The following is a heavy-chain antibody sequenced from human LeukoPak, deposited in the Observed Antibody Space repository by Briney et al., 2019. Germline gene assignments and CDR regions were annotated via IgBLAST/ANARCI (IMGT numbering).Heavy chain of an antibody. CDR3: ARELVVVPAAATFDY. D-gene: IGHD2-2*01. Sequence: SETLSLTCTVSGGSISSYYWSWIRQPPGKGLEWIGYIYYSGSTNYNPSLKSRVTISVDTSKNQFSLKLSSVTAADTAVYYCARELVVVPAAATFDYWGQGTLVTVSS. J-gene: IGHJ4*02. CDR1: GGSISSYY. V-gene: IGHV4-59*01. CDR2: IYYSGST.